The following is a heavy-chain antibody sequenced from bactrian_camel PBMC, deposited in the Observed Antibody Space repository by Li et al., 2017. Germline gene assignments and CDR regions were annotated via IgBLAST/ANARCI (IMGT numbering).Heavy chain of an antibody. V-gene: IGHV3S6*01. CDR3: AAMNRDYRRCTVASEYDY. J-gene: IGHJ4*01. Sequence: GGSLRLSCTASGYTPSSYCMAWFRQAPGEEREGVVFIPSDGDTRYADTVKGRFTISKDNAKNTLYLQMHSLEPEDTAMYYCAAMNRDYRRCTVASEYDYWGQGTQVTVTS. D-gene: IGHD5*01. CDR1: GYTPSSYC. CDR2: IPSDGDT.